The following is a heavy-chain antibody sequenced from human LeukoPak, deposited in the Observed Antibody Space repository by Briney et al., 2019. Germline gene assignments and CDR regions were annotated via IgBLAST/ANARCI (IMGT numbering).Heavy chain of an antibody. CDR2: ISNEGGGS. D-gene: IGHD3-22*01. V-gene: IGHV3-23*01. J-gene: IGHJ4*02. CDR1: GFIFNHYG. CDR3: AKGSSGYFFDL. Sequence: PGGSLRLSCAASGFIFNHYGLVWVRQAPGKGLEWVSAISNEGGGSNYPDFVKGRFSVSRDNSHNTLFLQMNSLRAEDTAIYYCAKGSSGYFFDLWGQGTLVTVSS.